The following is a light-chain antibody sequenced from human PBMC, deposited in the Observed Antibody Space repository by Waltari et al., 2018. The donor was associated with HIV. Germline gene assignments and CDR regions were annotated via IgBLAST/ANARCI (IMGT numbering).Light chain of an antibody. J-gene: IGKJ1*01. CDR3: QQDNSYSWT. CDR1: QRLSSR. CDR2: KAS. Sequence: DIQMTQSPSTMSASVGDRVTITCRASQRLSSRLAWYQQKPGKAPKLLIYKASSLESGVPSRFSGSGSGTEFTLTISSLQPYYFATYYFQQDNSYSWTFGQGTKVEIK. V-gene: IGKV1-5*03.